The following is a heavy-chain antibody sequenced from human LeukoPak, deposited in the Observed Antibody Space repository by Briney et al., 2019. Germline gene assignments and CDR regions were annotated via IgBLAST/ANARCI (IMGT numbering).Heavy chain of an antibody. CDR3: ASTIFGVVMQGRRPNYYYYGMDV. CDR2: IYPGDSDT. J-gene: IGHJ6*02. V-gene: IGHV5-51*01. Sequence: GESLKISCKGSRYSFTSYWIGWVRQMPGKGLEWMGIIYPGDSDTRYSPSFQGHVTISADKSISTAYLQWSSLKASDTAMYYCASTIFGVVMQGRRPNYYYYGMDVWGQGTTVTVSS. D-gene: IGHD3-3*01. CDR1: RYSFTSYW.